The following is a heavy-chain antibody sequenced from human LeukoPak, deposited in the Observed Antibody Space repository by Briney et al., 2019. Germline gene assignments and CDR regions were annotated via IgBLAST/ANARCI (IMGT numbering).Heavy chain of an antibody. Sequence: SETLSLTCTVSGGSISSSSYYWGWIRQPPGKGLEWIGSIYYSGSTYYNPSLKSRVTISVDTSKNQFSLKLSSVTAADTAVYYCARHPHYCSSTSCPPRLFDPWGQGTLVTVSS. CDR1: GGSISSSSYY. V-gene: IGHV4-39*01. CDR2: IYYSGST. D-gene: IGHD2-2*01. J-gene: IGHJ5*02. CDR3: ARHPHYCSSTSCPPRLFDP.